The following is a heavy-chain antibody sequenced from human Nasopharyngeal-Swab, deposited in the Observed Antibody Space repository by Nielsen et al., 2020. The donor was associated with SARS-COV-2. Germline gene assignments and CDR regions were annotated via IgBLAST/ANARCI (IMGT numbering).Heavy chain of an antibody. CDR2: ISYDGSNK. D-gene: IGHD6-13*01. Sequence: PGKGLEWVAVISYDGSNKYYADSVKGRFTISRDNAKNSLYLQMNSLRAEDTAVYYCAKTRGSWYFNYWGQGTLVTVSS. J-gene: IGHJ4*02. CDR3: AKTRGSWYFNY. V-gene: IGHV3-30*04.